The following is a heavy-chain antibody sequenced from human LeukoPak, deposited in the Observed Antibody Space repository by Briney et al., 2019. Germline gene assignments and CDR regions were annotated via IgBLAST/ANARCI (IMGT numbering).Heavy chain of an antibody. Sequence: GESLKISCKGSGYSFTSYWIGWVRQMPGKGLEWMGIIYPGDSDTRYSPSFQGQVTISADKSISTAYLQWSSLKASDTAMYYCARAYTTYYYDSSGYNHDALDIWGQGTMVTVSS. J-gene: IGHJ3*02. V-gene: IGHV5-51*01. CDR2: IYPGDSDT. CDR3: ARAYTTYYYDSSGYNHDALDI. D-gene: IGHD3-22*01. CDR1: GYSFTSYW.